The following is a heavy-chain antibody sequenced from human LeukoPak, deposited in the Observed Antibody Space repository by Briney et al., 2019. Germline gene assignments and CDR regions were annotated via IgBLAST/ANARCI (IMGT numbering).Heavy chain of an antibody. Sequence: GGSLRLSCAASGFTFSSYSMNWVRQAPGKGLEWVSYISSSSSTIYYADSVKGRFTISRDNAKNSLYLQMNSLKTEDTAVYYCTTDFQAAPAAYWGQGTLVTVSS. J-gene: IGHJ4*02. CDR1: GFTFSSYS. CDR2: ISSSSSTI. V-gene: IGHV3-48*04. CDR3: TTDFQAAPAAY. D-gene: IGHD6-6*01.